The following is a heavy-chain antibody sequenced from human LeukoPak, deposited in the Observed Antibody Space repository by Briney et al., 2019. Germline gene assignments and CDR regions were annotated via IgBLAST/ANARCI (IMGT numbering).Heavy chain of an antibody. CDR1: GGPISSGDYY. CDR3: ARGSTLIRGFDY. Sequence: KTSQTLSLTCTVSGGPISSGDYYWTWIRQHPEKSLEWIGYIFYSGSAYYSPSLKSQVTISVDTSKNQFSLKLSSVTAADTAVYYCARGSTLIRGFDYWGQGTLVTVSS. CDR2: IFYSGSA. J-gene: IGHJ4*02. D-gene: IGHD3-10*01. V-gene: IGHV4-31*01.